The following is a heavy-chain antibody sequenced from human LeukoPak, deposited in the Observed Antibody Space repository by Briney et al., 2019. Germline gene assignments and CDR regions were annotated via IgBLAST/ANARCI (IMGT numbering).Heavy chain of an antibody. CDR1: GGTFSSYA. CDR2: IIPIFGTA. J-gene: IGHJ4*02. D-gene: IGHD3-22*01. V-gene: IGHV1-69*13. Sequence: SVKVSCKASGGTFSSYAISWVRQAPGQGLEWMGGIIPIFGTANYAQKFQGRVTITADESTSTAYMELSSLRSEDTAVYYCARDRYYYDSSGYYYVLGYWGQGTLVTVSS. CDR3: ARDRYYYDSSGYYYVLGY.